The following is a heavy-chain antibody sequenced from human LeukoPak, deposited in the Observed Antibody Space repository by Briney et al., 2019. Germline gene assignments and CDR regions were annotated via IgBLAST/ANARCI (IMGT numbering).Heavy chain of an antibody. J-gene: IGHJ5*02. D-gene: IGHD6-13*01. CDR2: VYTSGNT. CDR1: GGSINTYH. CDR3: ARVRSSWYGVAWFDP. V-gene: IGHV4-4*07. Sequence: SETLSLTCAVSGGSINTYHWSWIRQPAGKGLEWVGRVYTSGNTNYNPSLKSRVTMSVDTSKNQFSLKLSSVTAADTAVYYCARVRSSWYGVAWFDPWGQGTLVTVSS.